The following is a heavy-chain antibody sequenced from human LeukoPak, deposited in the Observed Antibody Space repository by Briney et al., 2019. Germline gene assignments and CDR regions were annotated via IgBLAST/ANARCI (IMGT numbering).Heavy chain of an antibody. CDR2: IYYSGST. J-gene: IGHJ4*02. D-gene: IGHD6-13*01. Sequence: SETLSLTCTVSGGSISSYYWSWIPQPPGKGLEWIGYIYYSGSTNYNPPLKSRVTISVDPSKNQFSLKLSSVTAADTAVYYCARAPGIAAAELDYWGQGTLVTVSS. V-gene: IGHV4-59*01. CDR1: GGSISSYY. CDR3: ARAPGIAAAELDY.